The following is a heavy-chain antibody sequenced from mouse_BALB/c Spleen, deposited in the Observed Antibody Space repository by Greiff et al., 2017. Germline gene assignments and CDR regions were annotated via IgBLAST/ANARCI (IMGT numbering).Heavy chain of an antibody. Sequence: EVKLMESGGGLVQPGGSRKLSCAASGFTFSSFGMHWVRQAPEKGLEWVAYISSGSSTIYYADTVKGRFTISRDNPKNTLFLQMTSLRSEDTAMYYCAREKYGNYYFDYWGQGTTLTVSS. J-gene: IGHJ2*01. V-gene: IGHV5-17*02. CDR2: ISSGSSTI. D-gene: IGHD2-10*02. CDR3: AREKYGNYYFDY. CDR1: GFTFSSFG.